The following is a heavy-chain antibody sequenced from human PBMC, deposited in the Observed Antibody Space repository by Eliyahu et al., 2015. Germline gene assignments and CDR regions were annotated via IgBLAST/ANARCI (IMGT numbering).Heavy chain of an antibody. Sequence: EVQLVESGGGLVQPGGSLKLSCSASGFPFXGSAMHWVRQASGKGLEWVGRIRSKTNNYATAYSASVTGRFTISRDDSKNTAYLQMDGLKTEDTAVYYCTTLDRVTSASDYWGQGTLVTVSS. J-gene: IGHJ4*02. CDR1: GFPFXGSA. CDR2: IRSKTNNYAT. CDR3: TTLDRVTSASDY. V-gene: IGHV3-73*02. D-gene: IGHD2-2*01.